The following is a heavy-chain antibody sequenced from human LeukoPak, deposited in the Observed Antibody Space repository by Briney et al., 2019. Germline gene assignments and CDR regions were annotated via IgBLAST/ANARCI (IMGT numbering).Heavy chain of an antibody. J-gene: IGHJ4*02. D-gene: IGHD3-3*01. CDR3: ARDGAGFGVVIHFDY. V-gene: IGHV3-48*04. CDR2: ISSSSSTI. CDR1: GFTFSSYS. Sequence: PGGSLRLSCAASGFTFSSYSMNWVRQAPGKGLEWVSYISSSSSTIYYADSVKGRFTISRDNAKNSLYLQMNSLRAEDTAVYYCARDGAGFGVVIHFDYWGQGTLVTVSS.